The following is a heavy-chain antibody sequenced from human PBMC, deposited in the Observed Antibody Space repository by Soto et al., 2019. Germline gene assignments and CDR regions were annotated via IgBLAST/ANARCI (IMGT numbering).Heavy chain of an antibody. J-gene: IGHJ6*03. CDR1: GGSISSGGYS. D-gene: IGHD2-2*01. V-gene: IGHV4-30-2*01. Sequence: PSETLSLTCAVSGGSISSGGYSWSWIRQPPGKGLEWIGYIYHSGSTYYNPSLKSRVTISVDTSKNQFSLKLSSVTAADTAVYYCARGKVVVVPAAIVGRYYYYMDVWGKGTTVTVSS. CDR2: IYHSGST. CDR3: ARGKVVVVPAAIVGRYYYYMDV.